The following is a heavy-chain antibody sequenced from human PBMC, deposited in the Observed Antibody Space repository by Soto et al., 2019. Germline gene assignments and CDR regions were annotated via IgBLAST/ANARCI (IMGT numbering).Heavy chain of an antibody. J-gene: IGHJ4*02. CDR3: ARDYGGNVFDY. CDR2: INHSGST. D-gene: IGHD4-17*01. V-gene: IGHV4-34*01. Sequence: QVQLQQWGAGLLKPSETLSLTCAVYGGSFSGYYWSWIRQPPGKGLEWIGEINHSGSTNYNPSLKSRVTISVDTSKNQFSLKLSSVTAADTAVYYWARDYGGNVFDYWGQGTLVTVSS. CDR1: GGSFSGYY.